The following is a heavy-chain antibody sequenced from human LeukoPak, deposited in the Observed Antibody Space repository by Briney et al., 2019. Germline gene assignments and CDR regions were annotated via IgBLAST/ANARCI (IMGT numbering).Heavy chain of an antibody. D-gene: IGHD3-10*01. Sequence: SETLSLTCTVSGDSISNYYWSWIRQPPGKGLEWIGYISYSGITNYNPSLKSRVTISVDTSKNQFSLKLSSVTAADTAVYYCARGPLYGSGSRIDYWGQGTLVTASS. J-gene: IGHJ4*02. CDR1: GDSISNYY. CDR3: ARGPLYGSGSRIDY. CDR2: ISYSGIT. V-gene: IGHV4-59*12.